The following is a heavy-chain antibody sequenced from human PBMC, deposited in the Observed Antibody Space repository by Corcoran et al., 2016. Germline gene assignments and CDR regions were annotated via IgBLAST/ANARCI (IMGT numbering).Heavy chain of an antibody. V-gene: IGHV4-34*01. CDR2: INHSGST. Sequence: QLQQWGAGLLKPSETLSLTCAVYGGSFSGYYWSWNRQPPGKGLEWIGEINHSGSTNYNPSLKSRVTISVDTSKNQFSLKLSSVTAADTAVYYCARLSGYYSPNYFDYWGQGTLVTVSS. J-gene: IGHJ4*02. CDR1: GGSFSGYY. D-gene: IGHD3-22*01. CDR3: ARLSGYYSPNYFDY.